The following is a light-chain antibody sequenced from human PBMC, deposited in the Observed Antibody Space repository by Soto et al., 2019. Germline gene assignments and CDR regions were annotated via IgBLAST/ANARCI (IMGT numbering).Light chain of an antibody. V-gene: IGKV3-20*01. CDR1: QSVSRSS. J-gene: IGKJ1*01. Sequence: EIVLTQSPGSLSLSPGERATLSCRASQSVSRSSLAWYQQKPGQAPRLLIYGASSRATGVPDRVSGSGSGTDLTLTVSRLEPEDFAVYYCQQYGSSPPTFGQGTKVDIK. CDR2: GAS. CDR3: QQYGSSPPT.